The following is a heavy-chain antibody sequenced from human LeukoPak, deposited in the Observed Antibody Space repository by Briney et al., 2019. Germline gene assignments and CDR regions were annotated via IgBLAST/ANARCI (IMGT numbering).Heavy chain of an antibody. CDR1: GFTFGDYA. Sequence: GRSLRLSCTASGFTFGDYAMSWFRQAPGKGLEWVSSISSSSSYIYYADSVKGRFTISRDNAKNSLYLQMNSLRAEDTAVYYCARDLKRRVYYDSSGSDDAFDIWGQGTMVTVSS. D-gene: IGHD3-22*01. J-gene: IGHJ3*02. CDR2: ISSSSSYI. V-gene: IGHV3-21*01. CDR3: ARDLKRRVYYDSSGSDDAFDI.